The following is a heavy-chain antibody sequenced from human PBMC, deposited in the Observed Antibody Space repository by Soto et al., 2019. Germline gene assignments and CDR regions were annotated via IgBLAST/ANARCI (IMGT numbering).Heavy chain of an antibody. Sequence: SETLSLTCTVSGGSISSGGYYWSWIRQHPGKGLEWIGNIYYSGSTYYNPSLKSRATISVDTSKNQFSLNLSSVSAADTAMYYCARDLRGRRSGRFDPWGQGTLVTVSS. D-gene: IGHD3-10*01. V-gene: IGHV4-31*03. CDR1: GGSISSGGYY. CDR2: IYYSGST. J-gene: IGHJ5*02. CDR3: ARDLRGRRSGRFDP.